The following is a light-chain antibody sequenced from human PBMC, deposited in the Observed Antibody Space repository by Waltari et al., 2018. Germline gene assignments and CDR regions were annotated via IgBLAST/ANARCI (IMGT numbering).Light chain of an antibody. Sequence: ETVMTQSPATLSLSPGERATLSCRASQSVSSNLAWYQQRPGQAPRLLIYGASNRATGIPDRFSGSGSGTEFTLIISRLEPEDAAFYYCQKNDEWPHSFGQGTKVEIK. J-gene: IGKJ2*03. CDR2: GAS. V-gene: IGKV3D-15*01. CDR1: QSVSSN. CDR3: QKNDEWPHS.